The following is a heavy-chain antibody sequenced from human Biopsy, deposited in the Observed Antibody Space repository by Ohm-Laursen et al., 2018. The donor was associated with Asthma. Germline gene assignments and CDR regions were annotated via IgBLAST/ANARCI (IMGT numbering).Heavy chain of an antibody. J-gene: IGHJ4*02. CDR1: GFAVSRDH. Sequence: SLRLSCSASGFAVSRDHMFWVRQVPGKGLEWVATAGSDESYTDHADSVRGRFTISRDFSKNTLHLQMHSLRVEDTAVYYCARGDSSGWSHYYFDYWGQGTLVTVSS. CDR2: AGSDESYT. V-gene: IGHV3-33*07. D-gene: IGHD6-19*01. CDR3: ARGDSSGWSHYYFDY.